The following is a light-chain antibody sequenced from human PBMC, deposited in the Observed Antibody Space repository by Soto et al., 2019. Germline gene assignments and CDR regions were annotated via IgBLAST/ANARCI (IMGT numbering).Light chain of an antibody. CDR1: SSNIGAGYD. CDR3: QSYDTSLSGRGVV. Sequence: QSVLTQPPSVSGAPGQRVTISCTGSSSNIGAGYDVHWYQQLPGTAPKLLIYGNINRPSGVPDRFSGSKSGTSASLAITGLQAEDEADYYWQSYDTSLSGRGVVFGGGTKLTVL. J-gene: IGLJ2*01. CDR2: GNI. V-gene: IGLV1-40*01.